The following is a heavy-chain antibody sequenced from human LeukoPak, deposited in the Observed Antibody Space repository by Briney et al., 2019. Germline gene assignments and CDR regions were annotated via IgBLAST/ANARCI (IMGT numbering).Heavy chain of an antibody. D-gene: IGHD3-10*01. J-gene: IGHJ4*02. CDR1: GFTFSSYS. Sequence: PGGSLRLSCAASGFTFSSYSMTWVRQAPGKGLEWVSSISSSSSYIYYADSVKGRFTISRDNAKNSLYLQMNSLRAEDTAVYYCAREANYGSGSPDYWGQGTLVTVSS. V-gene: IGHV3-21*01. CDR3: AREANYGSGSPDY. CDR2: ISSSSSYI.